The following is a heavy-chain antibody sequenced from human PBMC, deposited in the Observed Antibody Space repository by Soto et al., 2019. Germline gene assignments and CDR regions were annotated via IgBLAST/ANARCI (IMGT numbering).Heavy chain of an antibody. CDR1: GGTFSSYA. CDR3: AREWLPSQVPSYYYGMDV. Sequence: PGASVKVSCKASGGTFSSYAISWVRQAPGQGLEWMGGIIPTFGTANYAQKFQGRVTITADESTSTAYMELSSLRSEDTAVYYCAREWLPSQVPSYYYGMDVWGQGTTVTVSS. V-gene: IGHV1-69*13. D-gene: IGHD3-22*01. CDR2: IIPTFGTA. J-gene: IGHJ6*02.